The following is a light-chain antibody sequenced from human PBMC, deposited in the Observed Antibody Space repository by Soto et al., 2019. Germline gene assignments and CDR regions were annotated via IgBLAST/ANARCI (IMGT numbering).Light chain of an antibody. CDR2: AAS. J-gene: IGKJ3*01. CDR1: QSLNTNS. V-gene: IGKV3-20*01. Sequence: EIVLTQSPCTLSLSPLERATLSCRASQSLNTNSLAWYQQKPGQTPSLLIYAASTRDTDIPDRFIGSGSGTDFALTITRLEPEDFALYYCQQYNASPLTFGPGT. CDR3: QQYNASPLT.